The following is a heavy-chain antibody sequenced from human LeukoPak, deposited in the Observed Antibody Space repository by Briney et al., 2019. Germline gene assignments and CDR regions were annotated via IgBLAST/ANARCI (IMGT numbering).Heavy chain of an antibody. CDR3: ARAYSSSFNWFDP. J-gene: IGHJ5*02. Sequence: PSETLSLTCTVSGGSISSYYWSWIRQPPGKGLEWIGYIYYSGSTNSNPSLKSRVTISVDTSKNQFSLKLSSVTAADTAVYYCARAYSSSFNWFDPWGQGTLVTVSS. V-gene: IGHV4-59*01. D-gene: IGHD6-13*01. CDR2: IYYSGST. CDR1: GGSISSYY.